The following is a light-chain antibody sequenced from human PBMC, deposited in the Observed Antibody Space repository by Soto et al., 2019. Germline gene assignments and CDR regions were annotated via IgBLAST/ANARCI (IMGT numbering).Light chain of an antibody. Sequence: QSALTQPASVSGSPGQSITISCTGTSSDVGSYNLVSWYQQHPGTAPKLMIYEDNKRASGVSNRFSGSTSGITASLTISVPQGGDGADFSCCSFGGSSTWVFGGGTKLPVL. CDR3: CSFGGSSTWV. V-gene: IGLV2-23*01. CDR2: EDN. CDR1: SSDVGSYNL. J-gene: IGLJ3*02.